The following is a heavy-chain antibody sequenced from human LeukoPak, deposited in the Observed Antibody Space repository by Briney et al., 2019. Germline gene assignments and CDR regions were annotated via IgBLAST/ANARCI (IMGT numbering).Heavy chain of an antibody. J-gene: IGHJ4*02. V-gene: IGHV2-5*01. CDR3: AHEDIVATEFDY. CDR2: IYWNDDK. CDR1: GFSLSTSGVG. Sequence: SGPTLVKPTQTLTLTCTFSGFSLSTSGVGVGWIRQPPGKALEWLALIYWNDDKRYSPSLKSRLTITKDTSKNQVVLTMTNMDPLDTATYYCAHEDIVATEFDYWGQGTLVTVSS. D-gene: IGHD5-12*01.